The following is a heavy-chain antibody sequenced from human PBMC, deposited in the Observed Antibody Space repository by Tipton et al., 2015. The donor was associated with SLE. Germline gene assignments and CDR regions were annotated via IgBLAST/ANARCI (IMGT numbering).Heavy chain of an antibody. J-gene: IGHJ2*01. V-gene: IGHV4-4*02. CDR1: GGSISSSNW. CDR2: IYHSGST. CDR3: ARARGEDIVVVVAWYVDL. Sequence: TLSLTCAVSGGSISSSNWWSWVRQPPGKGLEWIGEIYHSGSTNYNPSLKSLVTISVDRSKNQFSLKLSSVTAADTAVYYCARARGEDIVVVVAWYVDLWGRGTLVTVSS. D-gene: IGHD2-15*01.